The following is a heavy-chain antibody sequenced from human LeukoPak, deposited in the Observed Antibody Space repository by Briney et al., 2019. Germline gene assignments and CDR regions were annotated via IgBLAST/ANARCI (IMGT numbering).Heavy chain of an antibody. J-gene: IGHJ5*02. CDR2: IYYSGST. CDR1: GGSISSYY. Sequence: SETLSLTCTVSGGSISSYYWSWIRQPPGKGLEWIGYIYYSGSTNYNPSLKSRVTISVDTSKNQFSLKLSSVTAADTAVYYCATTQTGGEDWFDPWGQGTLVTVSS. CDR3: ATTQTGGEDWFDP. V-gene: IGHV4-59*08. D-gene: IGHD3-16*01.